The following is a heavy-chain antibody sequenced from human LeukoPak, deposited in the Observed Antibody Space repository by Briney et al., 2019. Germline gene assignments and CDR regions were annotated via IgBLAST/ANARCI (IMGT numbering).Heavy chain of an antibody. CDR1: GYTFTGKF. CDR3: ARDREGLAYFDY. Sequence: ASVKVSCKASGYTFTGKFIHWVRQAPGQGLEWMGWIDTNSGGTDYAQKFRGRVTMTRDTSTSTAYMDLSSLISDDTAVYYCARDREGLAYFDYWGQGTLVTVSS. J-gene: IGHJ4*02. CDR2: IDTNSGGT. V-gene: IGHV1-2*02. D-gene: IGHD3/OR15-3a*01.